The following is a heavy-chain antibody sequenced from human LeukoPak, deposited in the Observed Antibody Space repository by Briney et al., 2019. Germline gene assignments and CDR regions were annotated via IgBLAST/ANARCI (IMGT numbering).Heavy chain of an antibody. V-gene: IGHV3-30*18. CDR2: ISYDGSNK. D-gene: IGHD1-7*01. Sequence: GGSLRLSCAVSGFTFSSYGMHWVRQAPGKGLEWVAVISYDGSNKYYADSVKARFTISRDNSKNTLYLQMNTLTAVDTAVYYCAKDRITGTTFYYFDYWGQGTLVTVSS. CDR3: AKDRITGTTFYYFDY. CDR1: GFTFSSYG. J-gene: IGHJ4*02.